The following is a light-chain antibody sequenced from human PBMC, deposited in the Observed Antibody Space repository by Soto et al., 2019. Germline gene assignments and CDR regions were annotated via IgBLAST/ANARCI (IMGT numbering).Light chain of an antibody. Sequence: SVLTHPPSVSGAPGQRVTISCTGSSSNIGAGYDLHWYQQLPGTAPKLLIYRNNNRPSGVPDRFSGSKSGTSASLAITGLQAEDEADYYCQSYDSSLSGYVFGTGTKVTVL. V-gene: IGLV1-40*01. J-gene: IGLJ1*01. CDR1: SSNIGAGYD. CDR3: QSYDSSLSGYV. CDR2: RNN.